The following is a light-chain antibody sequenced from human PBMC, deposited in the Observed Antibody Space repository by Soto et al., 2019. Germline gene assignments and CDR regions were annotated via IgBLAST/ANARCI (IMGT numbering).Light chain of an antibody. CDR2: GTA. Sequence: EIVLTQSPDTLSLSPGERATLSCRASQTSGGNYLAWYQQRPGQPPRLLIYGTASRATGVPDRFSGSGSGTDFALTITRLEPEDFAVYYCQRHGASRHTFGQGTNLEIK. J-gene: IGKJ2*01. CDR1: QTSGGNY. V-gene: IGKV3-20*01. CDR3: QRHGASRHT.